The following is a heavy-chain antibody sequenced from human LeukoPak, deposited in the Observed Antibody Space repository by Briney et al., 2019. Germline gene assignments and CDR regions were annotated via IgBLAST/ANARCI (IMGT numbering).Heavy chain of an antibody. CDR1: GFTLSTYW. Sequence: GESLRLSCAASGFTLSTYWMSWVRQAPGKGLEWVAVIWYDGSNKYYADSVKGRFTISRDNSKNTVYLQMNSLRVEDTAVYYCARDQRPGWGEYFQHWGQGTLVTVSP. D-gene: IGHD3-16*01. CDR3: ARDQRPGWGEYFQH. V-gene: IGHV3-33*08. J-gene: IGHJ1*01. CDR2: IWYDGSNK.